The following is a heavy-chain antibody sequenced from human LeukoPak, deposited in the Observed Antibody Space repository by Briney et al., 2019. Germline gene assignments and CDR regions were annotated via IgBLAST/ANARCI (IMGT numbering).Heavy chain of an antibody. CDR2: INHSGST. V-gene: IGHV4-34*01. CDR3: ARVPSHFDY. CDR1: GGSFSGYY. Sequence: SETLSLTCAVYGGSFSGYYWSWIRQPPGKGLEWIGEINHSGSTNYNPSLKSRVTISVDTSKNQLSLKLSSVTAADTAVYYCARVPSHFDYWGQGTLVTVSS. J-gene: IGHJ4*02.